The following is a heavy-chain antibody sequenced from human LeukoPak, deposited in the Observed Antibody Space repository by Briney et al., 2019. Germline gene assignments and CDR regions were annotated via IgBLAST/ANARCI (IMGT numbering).Heavy chain of an antibody. Sequence: ASVKVSCKVSGYTLTELSMHWVRQAPGKGLEWMGGFDPEDGETIYAQKFQGRVTMTEGTSTDTAYMELSSLRSDDTAVYYCARDWENWFDPWGQGTLVTVSS. J-gene: IGHJ5*02. V-gene: IGHV1-24*01. CDR2: FDPEDGET. D-gene: IGHD1-26*01. CDR3: ARDWENWFDP. CDR1: GYTLTELS.